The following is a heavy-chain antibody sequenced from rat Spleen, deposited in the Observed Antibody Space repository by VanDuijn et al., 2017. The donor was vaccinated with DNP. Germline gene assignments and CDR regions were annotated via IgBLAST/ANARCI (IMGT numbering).Heavy chain of an antibody. CDR3: ARQPTGMDY. CDR2: INGAGNT. Sequence: EVQLQESGPGLVKPSQSLSLTCSVTGYSITSNFRWSWIRKFPGNKLEWMGYINGAGNTNYNPSLKSRISITRDTSKNQFFLQLNSVTTDDTATYYCARQPTGMDYWGQGVMVIVSS. D-gene: IGHD1-7*01. J-gene: IGHJ2*01. CDR1: GYSITSNFR. V-gene: IGHV3-3*01.